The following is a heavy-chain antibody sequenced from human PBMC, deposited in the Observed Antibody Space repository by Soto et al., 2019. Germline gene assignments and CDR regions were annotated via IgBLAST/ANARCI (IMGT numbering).Heavy chain of an antibody. J-gene: IGHJ4*02. D-gene: IGHD3-3*01. V-gene: IGHV3-53*01. CDR2: IYSGRTT. CDR3: VRXPADSMLRLLEWPYGDY. Sequence: GGSLRLSCAASGFSVSYYYMNWVRQAPGKGLEWVSIIYSGRTTYYADSVKGRFTISRDDSKNTLYLQMNSLRPEDTALYYCVRXPADSMLRLLEWPYGDYWGQGTLVTVSS. CDR1: GFSVSYYY.